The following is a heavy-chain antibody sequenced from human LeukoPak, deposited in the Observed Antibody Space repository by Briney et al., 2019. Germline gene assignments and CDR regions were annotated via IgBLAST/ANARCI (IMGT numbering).Heavy chain of an antibody. CDR3: ARVRAVAGTEVLYYFDY. J-gene: IGHJ4*02. V-gene: IGHV3-74*01. Sequence: GGSLRLSCAASGFTFGSYWMHWVRQAPGKGLVWVSRISSDESRTNYADSVKGRFTISRDNAKNTVYLQMNSLRAEDTAVYYCARVRAVAGTEVLYYFDYWGQGTLVTVSS. CDR2: ISSDESRT. CDR1: GFTFGSYW. D-gene: IGHD6-19*01.